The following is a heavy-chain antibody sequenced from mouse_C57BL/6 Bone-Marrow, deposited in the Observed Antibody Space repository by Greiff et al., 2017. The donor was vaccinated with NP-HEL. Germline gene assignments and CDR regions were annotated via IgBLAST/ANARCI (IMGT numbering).Heavy chain of an antibody. CDR2: IDPDSGGT. CDR3: AREGIYYDYDRYAMDY. CDR1: GYTFTSYW. V-gene: IGHV1-62-3*01. D-gene: IGHD2-4*01. J-gene: IGHJ4*01. Sequence: QVQLQQSGAELAKPGASVKLSCKASGYTFTSYWMHWVKQRPGRGLEWIGRIDPDSGGTKYNEKFKSKATLTVDKPSSTAYMQLSSLTSEDSAVYYGAREGIYYDYDRYAMDYWGQGTSVTVSS.